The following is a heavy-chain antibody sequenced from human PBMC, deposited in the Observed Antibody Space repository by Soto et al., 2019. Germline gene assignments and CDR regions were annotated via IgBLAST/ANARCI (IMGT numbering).Heavy chain of an antibody. CDR1: GGSISSGGYY. CDR3: ASVINYGSGSYPSFDY. V-gene: IGHV4-31*03. J-gene: IGHJ4*02. CDR2: IYYSGST. D-gene: IGHD3-10*01. Sequence: SETLSLTCTVSGGSISSGGYYWSWIRQHPGKGLEWIGYIYYSGSTYYNPSLKSRVTISVDTSKNQFSLKLGSVTAADTAVYYCASVINYGSGSYPSFDYWGQGTLVTVSS.